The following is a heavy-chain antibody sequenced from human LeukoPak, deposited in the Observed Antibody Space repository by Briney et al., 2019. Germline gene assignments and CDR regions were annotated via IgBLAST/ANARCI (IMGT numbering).Heavy chain of an antibody. J-gene: IGHJ3*02. V-gene: IGHV1-2*02. Sequence: GASVKVSCKASGYTFTDSYIHWVRQAPGQGLEWVGWINPNSGDTNSAQKFQGRVTMTRDTSISTAYMELRRLSSDDTAVYFCAGVSGSSEAAFDIWGPGTMVTVSS. CDR2: INPNSGDT. D-gene: IGHD3-10*01. CDR3: AGVSGSSEAAFDI. CDR1: GYTFTDSY.